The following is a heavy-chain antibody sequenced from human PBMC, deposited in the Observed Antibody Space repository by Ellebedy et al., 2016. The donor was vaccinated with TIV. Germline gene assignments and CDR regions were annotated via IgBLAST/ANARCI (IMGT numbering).Heavy chain of an antibody. J-gene: IGHJ4*02. CDR3: ASTVRGVIRPWDY. CDR1: GFTFSSYA. V-gene: IGHV3-23*01. Sequence: GESLKISCAASGFTFSSYAMSWVRQAPGKGLEWVSAISGSGGSTYYADSVKGRFTISRDNSKNTLYLQMISLRGEDTAVNSCASTVRGVIRPWDYWGQGTLVTVSS. CDR2: ISGSGGST. D-gene: IGHD3-10*01.